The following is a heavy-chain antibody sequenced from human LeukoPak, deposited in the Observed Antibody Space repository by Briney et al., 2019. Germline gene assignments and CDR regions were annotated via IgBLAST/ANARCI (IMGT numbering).Heavy chain of an antibody. J-gene: IGHJ6*02. CDR2: IYSGGST. CDR1: AFTFSSNY. Sequence: AGSLTLSCAASAFTFSSNYMSCVRQAPGKGLEWDSVIYSGGSTYYSDSVKGRFTISRHNSKNTLYLQMNSLRAEDTAVYYCSRDNWNDVNYGMDVWGQGTTVTVSS. V-gene: IGHV3-53*04. D-gene: IGHD1-20*01. CDR3: SRDNWNDVNYGMDV.